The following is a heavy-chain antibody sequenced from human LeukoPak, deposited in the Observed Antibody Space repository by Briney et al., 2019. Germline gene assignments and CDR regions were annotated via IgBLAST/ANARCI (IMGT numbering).Heavy chain of an antibody. J-gene: IGHJ4*02. D-gene: IGHD3-16*01. CDR2: ISSSSYI. CDR1: GFTFSSYS. Sequence: GSLRLSCAASGFTFSSYSMNWVRQAPGKGLEWVSSISSSSYIYYADSVKGRFTISRDNAKNSLYLQMNSLRAEDTAVYYCARDSLSLRTSAFDYWGQGTLVTVSS. CDR3: ARDSLSLRTSAFDY. V-gene: IGHV3-21*01.